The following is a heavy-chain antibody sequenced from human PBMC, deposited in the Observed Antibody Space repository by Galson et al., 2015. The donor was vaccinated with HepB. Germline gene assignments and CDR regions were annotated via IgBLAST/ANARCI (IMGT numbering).Heavy chain of an antibody. V-gene: IGHV3-30*03. CDR1: GFTFNSYG. CDR3: AREGSSGSGTYYPPYYYGLDV. D-gene: IGHD3-10*01. Sequence: SLRLSCAASGFTFNSYGMHWVRQAPGKGLEWVAIISYDGSNKYYGDLVKGRFTISRDNSKHTLYLQMNSPRGDDTAVYYCAREGSSGSGTYYPPYYYGLDVWGQGTTVTVSS. CDR2: ISYDGSNK. J-gene: IGHJ6*02.